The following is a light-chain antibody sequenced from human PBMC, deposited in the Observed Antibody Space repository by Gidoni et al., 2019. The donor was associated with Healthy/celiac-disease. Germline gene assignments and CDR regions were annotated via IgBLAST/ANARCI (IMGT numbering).Light chain of an antibody. CDR2: GAS. V-gene: IGKV3-15*01. CDR1: QSVSSN. Sequence: ELVMTQSPATLSVSPGERATLSCRASQSVSSNLAWYQQKPGQAPRLLIYGASTRATGIPARFSGSGSGTEFTLTISSLQSEDFAVYYCQQYNNWPPLTFXQGTKVEIK. J-gene: IGKJ1*01. CDR3: QQYNNWPPLT.